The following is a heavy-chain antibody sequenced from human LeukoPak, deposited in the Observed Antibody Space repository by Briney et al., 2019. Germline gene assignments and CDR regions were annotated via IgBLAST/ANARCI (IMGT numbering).Heavy chain of an antibody. CDR3: ASSGRVAAAGPRL. D-gene: IGHD6-13*01. V-gene: IGHV3-7*01. CDR2: IKQDGSEK. CDR1: GFTFSSYW. J-gene: IGHJ4*02. Sequence: PGGPLRLSCAASGFTFSSYWMSWVRQAPGKGLEWVANIKQDGSEKYYVDSVKGRFTISRDNAKNSLYLQMNSLRAEDTAVYYCASSGRVAAAGPRLRGQGTLVTVSS.